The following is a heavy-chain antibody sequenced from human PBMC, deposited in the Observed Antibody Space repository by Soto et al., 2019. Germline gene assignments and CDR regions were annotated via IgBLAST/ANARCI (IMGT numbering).Heavy chain of an antibody. CDR2: ISWNSGSI. D-gene: IGHD2-2*01. CDR1: GFTFDDYA. J-gene: IGHJ4*02. V-gene: IGHV3-9*01. Sequence: GGSLRLSCAASGFTFDDYAMHWVRQAPGKGLEWVSGISWNSGSIGYADSVKGRFTISRDNAKNSLYLQMNSLRAEDTALYYCAKDSGLVVPAAYFDYWGQGTLVTVSS. CDR3: AKDSGLVVPAAYFDY.